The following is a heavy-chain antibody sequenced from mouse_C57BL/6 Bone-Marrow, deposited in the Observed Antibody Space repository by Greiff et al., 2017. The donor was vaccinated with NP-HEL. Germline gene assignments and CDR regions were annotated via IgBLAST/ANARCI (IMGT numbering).Heavy chain of an antibody. J-gene: IGHJ2*01. CDR2: IYPGSGST. Sequence: QVQLQQPGAELVKPGASVKMSCKASGYTFTSYWITWVKQRPGQGLEWIGDIYPGSGSTKYNEKFKSKATLTVDTSSSTAYLQLSSLTSEDSAVYYCARESNYERSDYWGQGTTLTVSS. V-gene: IGHV1-55*01. D-gene: IGHD2-5*01. CDR1: GYTFTSYW. CDR3: ARESNYERSDY.